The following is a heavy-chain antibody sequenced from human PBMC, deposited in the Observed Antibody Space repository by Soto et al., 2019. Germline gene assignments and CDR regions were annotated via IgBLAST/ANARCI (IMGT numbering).Heavy chain of an antibody. CDR3: AKVRGDGYNYFDY. J-gene: IGHJ4*02. D-gene: IGHD5-12*01. Sequence: QVQLVESGGGVVQPGRSLRLSCAATGFTFSSYGMHWVRQAPGKGLEWVAVISYDGSYKYSADSVKGRFTISRDNSKNTVHLQMNSLRAEDTAVYYCAKVRGDGYNYFDYWGQGTLVTVSS. V-gene: IGHV3-30*18. CDR1: GFTFSSYG. CDR2: ISYDGSYK.